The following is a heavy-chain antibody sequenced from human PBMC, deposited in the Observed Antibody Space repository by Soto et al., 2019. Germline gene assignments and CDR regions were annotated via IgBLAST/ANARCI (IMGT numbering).Heavy chain of an antibody. CDR1: GGSVSSESHY. J-gene: IGHJ6*02. CDR2: IYYTGST. D-gene: IGHD3-3*01. V-gene: IGHV4-61*01. Sequence: QVQLQESGPGLVKPSETLSLTCTVSGGSVSSESHYWSWIRQTPGKGLEWIGYIYYTGSTNYNPSLKGRVTMSVDTSRDQVSLRLRSVTRADTAVYYCASDLYDFRSGSYYYAMEVWGQGTKVTVSS. CDR3: ASDLYDFRSGSYYYAMEV.